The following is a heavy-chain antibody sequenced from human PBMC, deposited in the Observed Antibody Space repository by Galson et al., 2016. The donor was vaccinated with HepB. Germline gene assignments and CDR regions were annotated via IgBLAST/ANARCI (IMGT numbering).Heavy chain of an antibody. V-gene: IGHV3-23*01. J-gene: IGHJ4*02. CDR3: AKDRGFYSSTWY. CDR1: GFTFSSYA. Sequence: SLRLSCAASGFTFSSYAMSWVRQAPGKGLEWVSAISGSGGGTYYADSVKGRFTISRDNSKNTLYLQMNSLRAEDTAVYCCAKDRGFYSSTWYWGQGTLVTVSS. D-gene: IGHD6-13*01. CDR2: ISGSGGGT.